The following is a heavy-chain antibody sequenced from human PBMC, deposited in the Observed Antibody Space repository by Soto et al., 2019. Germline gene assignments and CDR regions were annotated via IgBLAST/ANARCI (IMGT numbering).Heavy chain of an antibody. J-gene: IGHJ4*02. CDR2: ISWHGGST. CDR3: AKDLFTVTTGGGFHY. Sequence: EVQLVESGGVVVQPGRSLRLSCAASGFTFHDYTMHWVRQAPGKGLEWVSLISWHGGSTDYADSVKGRFTISRDNSKNSLYLQMNSLRTEDTDLYYCAKDLFTVTTGGGFHYWGQGTLVTVSS. CDR1: GFTFHDYT. D-gene: IGHD4-17*01. V-gene: IGHV3-43*01.